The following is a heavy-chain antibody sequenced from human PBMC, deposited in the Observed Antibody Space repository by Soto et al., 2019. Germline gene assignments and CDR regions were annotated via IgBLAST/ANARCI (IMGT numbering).Heavy chain of an antibody. Sequence: ASVQVSCKASGYTFTSYGISWVRQAPGQGLDLMGWISAYNGNTNYAQKLQGRVTMTTDTSTSTAYMELRSLRSDDTAVYYCARDRVGYCSSTSCHRNFDYWGQGTLVTVSS. V-gene: IGHV1-18*01. J-gene: IGHJ4*02. CDR3: ARDRVGYCSSTSCHRNFDY. CDR2: ISAYNGNT. CDR1: GYTFTSYG. D-gene: IGHD2-2*01.